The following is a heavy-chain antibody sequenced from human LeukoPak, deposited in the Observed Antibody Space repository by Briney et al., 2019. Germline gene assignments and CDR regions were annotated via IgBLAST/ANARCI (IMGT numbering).Heavy chain of an antibody. D-gene: IGHD6-6*01. CDR2: IYPGDSDT. V-gene: IGHV5-51*01. CDR3: ARREYSNSNSYDY. Sequence: GESLKISCKGSGYSFTSYWIGWVRQMHGKGRKWMGIIYPGDSDTRYSPSFQGQVPISADKSISTAFLQWGSLKASDTAMYYCARREYSNSNSYDYWGQGTLVTVSS. CDR1: GYSFTSYW. J-gene: IGHJ4*02.